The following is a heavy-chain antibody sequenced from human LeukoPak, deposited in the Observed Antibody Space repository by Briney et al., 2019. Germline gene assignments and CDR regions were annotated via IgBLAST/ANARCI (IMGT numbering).Heavy chain of an antibody. CDR3: ANWASGGYYYGMDV. CDR2: ISGSGGST. Sequence: GGSLRLSCAASGFTFSSYAMSWVRQAPGKGLEWVSAISGSGGSTYYADSVKGRFTISRDNSKNTLYLQMNSLRAEDTAVYYCANWASGGYYYGMDVWGQGTTVTVSS. CDR1: GFTFSSYA. J-gene: IGHJ6*02. D-gene: IGHD3-10*01. V-gene: IGHV3-23*01.